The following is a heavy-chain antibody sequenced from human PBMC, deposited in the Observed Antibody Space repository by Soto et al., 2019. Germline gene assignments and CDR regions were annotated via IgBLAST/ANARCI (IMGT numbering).Heavy chain of an antibody. Sequence: QVQLVQSGAEVKKPGSSVKVSCKASGGTFSSYAISWVRQAPGQGLEWMGGIIPIFGTANYAQKFQGRVTITADESTSTAYMELSSLRSEDMAVYYCARSGGTAMVRPYYYGMDVWGQGTTVTVSS. CDR1: GGTFSSYA. D-gene: IGHD5-18*01. J-gene: IGHJ6*02. V-gene: IGHV1-69*01. CDR2: IIPIFGTA. CDR3: ARSGGTAMVRPYYYGMDV.